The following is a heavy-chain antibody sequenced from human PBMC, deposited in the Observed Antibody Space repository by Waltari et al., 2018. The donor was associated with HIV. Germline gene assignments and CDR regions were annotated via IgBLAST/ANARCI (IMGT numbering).Heavy chain of an antibody. Sequence: GLLSASGGGVLQPGRPMRLYWLASEMDLDVSVMSWVRLAPGKGLAWGTVISSDGSKKYYAESMKGRIFISRENSESTVSLQINSLRVEDTAVYYCAKDRCGDDCHVGGMDVWGQGITVIVSS. CDR2: ISSDGSKK. CDR3: AKDRCGDDCHVGGMDV. J-gene: IGHJ6*02. CDR1: EMDLDVSV. D-gene: IGHD2-21*02. V-gene: IGHV3-30*18.